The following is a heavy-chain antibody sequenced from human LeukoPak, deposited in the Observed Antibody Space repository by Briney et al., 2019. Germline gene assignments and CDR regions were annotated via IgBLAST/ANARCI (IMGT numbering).Heavy chain of an antibody. CDR3: ARGGRYSGYEYYYYMDV. CDR2: IYYSGTT. V-gene: IGHV4-39*07. Sequence: SETLSFTCTVSGGSISSDNHYWGWIRQSPGKGLEWIGSIYYSGTTYYNPSLKSRVTISVDTSKNQFSLKLSSVTAADTAVYYCARGGRYSGYEYYYYMDVWGKGTTVTVSS. D-gene: IGHD5-12*01. J-gene: IGHJ6*03. CDR1: GGSISSDNHY.